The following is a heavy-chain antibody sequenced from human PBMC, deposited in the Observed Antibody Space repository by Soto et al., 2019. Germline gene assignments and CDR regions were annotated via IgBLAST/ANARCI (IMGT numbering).Heavy chain of an antibody. J-gene: IGHJ1*01. V-gene: IGHV3-48*02. D-gene: IGHD5-12*01. CDR3: ARGGVATIFGDS. CDR2: IDTTGKTI. CDR1: GLTFRRYI. Sequence: PGGSLRLSCAASGLTFRRYIMNWVRKAPGKGLEWLSYIDTTGKTIYYADSVKGRFIISRDNAKNSLYLQMNSLRDDDTAVYYCARGGVATIFGDSWGQGTLVTVPS.